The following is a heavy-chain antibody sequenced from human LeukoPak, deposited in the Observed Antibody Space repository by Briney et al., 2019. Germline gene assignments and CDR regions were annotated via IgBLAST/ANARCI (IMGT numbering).Heavy chain of an antibody. Sequence: GGSLRLSCAASGFTFSNFGMSWVRQAPGKGLEWVSTITGSDVSTYYADSVKGRFTISRDNSKHTLSLQMSSLRAEDTAIYYCARSRYTSGRGAFDYWGQGTLVTVSS. V-gene: IGHV3-23*01. CDR1: GFTFSNFG. CDR3: ARSRYTSGRGAFDY. D-gene: IGHD6-19*01. J-gene: IGHJ4*02. CDR2: ITGSDVST.